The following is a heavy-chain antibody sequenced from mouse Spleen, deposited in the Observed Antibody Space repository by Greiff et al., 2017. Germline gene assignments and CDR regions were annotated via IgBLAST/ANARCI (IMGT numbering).Heavy chain of an antibody. CDR1: GFTFSNYW. V-gene: IGHV6-3*01. Sequence: EVKLMESGGGLVQPGGSMKLSCVASGFTFSNYWMNWVRQSPEKGLEWVAQIRLKSDNYATHYAESVKGRFTISRDDSKSSVYLQMNNLRAEDTGIYYCTGGGLPFAYWGQGTLVTVSA. D-gene: IGHD2-4*01. J-gene: IGHJ3*01. CDR3: TGGGLPFAY. CDR2: IRLKSDNYAT.